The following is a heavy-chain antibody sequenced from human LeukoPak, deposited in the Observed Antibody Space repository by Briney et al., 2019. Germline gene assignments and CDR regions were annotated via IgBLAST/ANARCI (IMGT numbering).Heavy chain of an antibody. CDR2: INPSGGST. J-gene: IGHJ5*02. Sequence: AAVKVSCKASGYTFTSYYMHWVRQAPGQGLEGMGLINPSGGSTNYAQKFQGRVTMTRDTSTSTVYMELSSLRSEDTAVYYCARVALYCSGGSCYSESWFDPWGQGTLVTVSS. V-gene: IGHV1-46*03. CDR3: ARVALYCSGGSCYSESWFDP. CDR1: GYTFTSYY. D-gene: IGHD2-15*01.